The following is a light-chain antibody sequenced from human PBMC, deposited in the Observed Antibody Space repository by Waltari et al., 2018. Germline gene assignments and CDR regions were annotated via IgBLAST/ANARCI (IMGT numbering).Light chain of an antibody. J-gene: IGKJ1*01. CDR3: LQENNYPQT. V-gene: IGKV1-9*01. Sequence: DFQLTQSPSFLSASVGDRVTITCRASQGISRPLAWYQQKPGEAPKLLIYDVSTLQSGVPSRFSGSGFGTEFTLTISSLQPEDSATYYCLQENNYPQTFGQGTKVEIK. CDR2: DVS. CDR1: QGISRP.